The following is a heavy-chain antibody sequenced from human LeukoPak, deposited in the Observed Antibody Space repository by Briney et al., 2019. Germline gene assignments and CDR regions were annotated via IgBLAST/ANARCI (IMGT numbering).Heavy chain of an antibody. CDR3: ARDLESPGELKYYYYMDV. V-gene: IGHV1-69*05. J-gene: IGHJ6*03. D-gene: IGHD3-10*01. CDR2: ITPIFGTA. CDR1: GGTFSSYA. Sequence: GASVKVSCKASGGTFSSYAISWVRQAPGQGLEWMGGITPIFGTANYAQKFQGRVTMTRDTSISTAYMELSRLRSDDTAVYYCARDLESPGELKYYYYMDVWGKGTTVTVSS.